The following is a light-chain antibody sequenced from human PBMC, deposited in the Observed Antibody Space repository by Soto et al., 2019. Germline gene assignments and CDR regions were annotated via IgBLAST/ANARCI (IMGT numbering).Light chain of an antibody. Sequence: DIQMTQSPSTLSASVGDRVTITCRASQSISNWLAWYQQRPGKAPKLLIYKASSLEGAVPSRFSGSGSGTEFTLTFSSLQPGDLATYYCQQYNTYSRTFGQGTKVEIK. CDR2: KAS. CDR3: QQYNTYSRT. CDR1: QSISNW. V-gene: IGKV1-5*03. J-gene: IGKJ1*01.